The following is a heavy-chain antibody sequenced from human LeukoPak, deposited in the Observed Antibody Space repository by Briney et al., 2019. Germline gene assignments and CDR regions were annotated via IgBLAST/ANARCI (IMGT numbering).Heavy chain of an antibody. CDR1: GGSFSGYY. CDR2: INHSGST. V-gene: IGHV4-34*01. CDR3: ARGTSYSSATGWFDP. J-gene: IGHJ5*02. Sequence: SETLSPTCAVYGGSFSGYYWSWIRQPPGKGLEWIGEINHSGSTNYNPSLKSRVTISVDTSKNQFSLKLSSVTAADTAVYYCARGTSYSSATGWFDPWGQGTLVTVSS. D-gene: IGHD6-25*01.